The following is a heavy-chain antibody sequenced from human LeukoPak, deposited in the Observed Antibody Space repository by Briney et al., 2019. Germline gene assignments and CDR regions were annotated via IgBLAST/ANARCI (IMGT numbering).Heavy chain of an antibody. Sequence: PSETLSLTCTVSGGSISSSSYYWGWIRQPPGKGLEWTGSIYYSGSTYYNPSLKSRVTISVDTSKNQFSLNLSSVTAADTAVYYCARLYYDSSGYYQICYFDYWGQGTLVTVSS. D-gene: IGHD3-22*01. V-gene: IGHV4-39*01. CDR2: IYYSGST. J-gene: IGHJ4*02. CDR3: ARLYYDSSGYYQICYFDY. CDR1: GGSISSSSYY.